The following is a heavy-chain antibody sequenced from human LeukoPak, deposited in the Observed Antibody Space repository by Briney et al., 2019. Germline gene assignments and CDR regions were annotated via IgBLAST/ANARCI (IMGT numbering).Heavy chain of an antibody. J-gene: IGHJ5*02. V-gene: IGHV4-59*08. Sequence: SETLSLTCSVSGGSISSYYWTWIRQPPGKGLEWIGYIYYSGSTKYNPSLKSRVTMSVDTSKNHFSLKLSSVTAADTAVYYCARRPVEMAAIREDNWLDPWGQGTLVTVSS. CDR1: GGSISSYY. CDR2: IYYSGST. D-gene: IGHD5-24*01. CDR3: ARRPVEMAAIREDNWLDP.